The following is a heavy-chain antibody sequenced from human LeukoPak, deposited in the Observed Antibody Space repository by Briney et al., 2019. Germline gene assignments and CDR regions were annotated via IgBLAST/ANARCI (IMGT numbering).Heavy chain of an antibody. CDR1: GFTFSNYW. Sequence: GGSLRLSCAASGFTFSNYWMLWVRQAPGKGLEWVASIKHDGSEKYYVDSMKGRFTISRDNAKNSLYLQMNSLRAEDTAVYYCARMPRGPDVWGKGTTVTVSS. CDR2: IKHDGSEK. J-gene: IGHJ6*04. D-gene: IGHD2-2*01. CDR3: ARMPRGPDV. V-gene: IGHV3-7*01.